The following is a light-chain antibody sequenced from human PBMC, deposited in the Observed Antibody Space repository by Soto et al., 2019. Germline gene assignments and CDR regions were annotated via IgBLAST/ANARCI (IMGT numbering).Light chain of an antibody. CDR3: QSYDSSLSVV. CDR2: GNS. V-gene: IGLV1-40*01. J-gene: IGLJ1*01. CDR1: SSNIGAGYD. Sequence: QAVVTQPPSVSGAPGQRVTISCTGSSSNIGAGYDVHWYQQLPGTAPKLLICGNSNRPSGVPDRFSGSKSGTSASLAITGLQAEDEADYYFQSYDSSLSVVFGTGTKLTVL.